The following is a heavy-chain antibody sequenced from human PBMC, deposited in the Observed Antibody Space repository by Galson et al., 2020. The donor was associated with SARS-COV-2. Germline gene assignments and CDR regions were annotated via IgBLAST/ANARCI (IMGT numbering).Heavy chain of an antibody. CDR3: ARHGASSGWYEGIDY. J-gene: IGHJ4*02. Sequence: GESLKISCTGSGYDFSGQWIAWVRRMPGKGLEWMAVIYPGDSDTKYSPSFQGQVTISADKSIRTAYLQWSSLKASDTAIYYCARHGASSGWYEGIDYWGQGTLVTVSS. D-gene: IGHD6-19*01. V-gene: IGHV5-51*01. CDR2: IYPGDSDT. CDR1: GYDFSGQW.